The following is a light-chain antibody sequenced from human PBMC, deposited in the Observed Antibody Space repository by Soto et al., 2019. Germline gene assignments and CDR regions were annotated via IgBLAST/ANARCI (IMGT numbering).Light chain of an antibody. CDR2: DVS. CDR3: SSYTTSTTLVV. V-gene: IGLV2-14*01. CDR1: SSDVAAYNF. Sequence: QSALTQPASVSGSPGQSITISCTGTSSDVAAYNFVSWYQQLPGKAPKVIIFDVSNRPSGVSDRFSGSKSGDTASLTISGLQPEDEADYYCSSYTTSTTLVVFGGRTKLTVL. J-gene: IGLJ2*01.